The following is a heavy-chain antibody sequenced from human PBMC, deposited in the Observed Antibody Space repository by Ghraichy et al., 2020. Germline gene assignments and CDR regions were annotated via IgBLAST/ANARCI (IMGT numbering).Heavy chain of an antibody. Sequence: GGSLRLSCAASGFTFSSYAMSWVRQAPGKGLEWVSAISGSGGSTYYADSVKGRFTISRDNSKNTLYLQMNSLRAEDTAVYYCARDPPPNHYYDSSGSMFWFDYWGQGTLVTVSS. CDR3: ARDPPPNHYYDSSGSMFWFDY. CDR2: ISGSGGST. CDR1: GFTFSSYA. V-gene: IGHV3-23*01. D-gene: IGHD3-22*01. J-gene: IGHJ4*02.